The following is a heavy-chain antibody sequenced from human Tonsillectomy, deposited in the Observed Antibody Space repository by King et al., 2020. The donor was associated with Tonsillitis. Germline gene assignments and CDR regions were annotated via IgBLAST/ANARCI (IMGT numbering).Heavy chain of an antibody. CDR3: ARDGWEYCTGGSCYSA. CDR2: INSNSGGT. D-gene: IGHD2-15*01. CDR1: GYTFTAYY. Sequence: QLVQSGAEVKKPGASVKVSCKASGYTFTAYYMHWVRLAPGQGLEWMGWINSNSGGTKYAQRFQGRVTVTRDTSISTAYMELSRLKFDGTAVYLCARDGWEYCTGGSCYSAWGQGTLVTVSS. J-gene: IGHJ5*02. V-gene: IGHV1-2*02.